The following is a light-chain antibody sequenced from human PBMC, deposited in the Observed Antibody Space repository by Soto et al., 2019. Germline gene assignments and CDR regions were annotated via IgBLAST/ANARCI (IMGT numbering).Light chain of an antibody. V-gene: IGKV1-39*01. J-gene: IGKJ5*01. Sequence: DIQLTQSPSFLSASVGDRVTITCRASQGISNYLNWYQQKPGKAPKLLIYASSSLQSGVPSRFSGSGSGADFILTISSLQSEDFATYYCQQSYSTPITFGQGTRLEIK. CDR3: QQSYSTPIT. CDR1: QGISNY. CDR2: ASS.